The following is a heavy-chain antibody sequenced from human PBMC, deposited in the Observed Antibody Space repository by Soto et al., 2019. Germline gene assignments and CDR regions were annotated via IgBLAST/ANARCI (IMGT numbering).Heavy chain of an antibody. V-gene: IGHV3-23*01. D-gene: IGHD3-22*01. CDR2: ISGSGADT. CDR1: GFTFSNYG. CDR3: AKGSPDSRGYHFFFDY. J-gene: IGHJ4*02. Sequence: EVQLLESGGGLVQPGGSLRLSCAASGFTFSNYGMSWVRQAPGKGLEWVSAISGSGADTNYADSVKGRFTISRDNSKITLFLQMNSLRAEDTAVYYSAKGSPDSRGYHFFFDYWGKGTLVTVSS.